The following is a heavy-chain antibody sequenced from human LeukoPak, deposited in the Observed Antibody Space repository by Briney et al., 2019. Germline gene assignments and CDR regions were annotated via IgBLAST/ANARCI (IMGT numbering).Heavy chain of an antibody. Sequence: GRSLRLSCAASGFTFDDYGMQWVRQVPGKGLEWVSGINWNSGSIVYADSVKGRFTISRDNAKNSLYLQMNSLRAEDMALYYCAKGDSSAYYGAPDYWGQGTLVTVSS. CDR1: GFTFDDYG. D-gene: IGHD3-22*01. V-gene: IGHV3-9*03. J-gene: IGHJ4*02. CDR3: AKGDSSAYYGAPDY. CDR2: INWNSGSI.